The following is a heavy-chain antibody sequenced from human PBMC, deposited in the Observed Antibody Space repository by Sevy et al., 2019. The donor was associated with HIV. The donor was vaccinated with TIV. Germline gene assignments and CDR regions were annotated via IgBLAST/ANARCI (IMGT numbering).Heavy chain of an antibody. D-gene: IGHD3-10*01. Sequence: ASVKVSCKASGGTFSSYAISWVRQAPGQGLEWLGGIIPMFGTANYAQKFQGRVIITADESTSTVYRELSSLKSGDTAVYYCVRGPNGSYLLYYFDNWGQGTLVTVSS. CDR2: IIPMFGTA. CDR1: GGTFSSYA. V-gene: IGHV1-69*13. CDR3: VRGPNGSYLLYYFDN. J-gene: IGHJ4*02.